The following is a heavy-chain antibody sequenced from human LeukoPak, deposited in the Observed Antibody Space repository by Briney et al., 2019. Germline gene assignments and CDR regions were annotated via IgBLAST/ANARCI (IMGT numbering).Heavy chain of an antibody. CDR1: GYSISSGYY. V-gene: IGHV4-38-2*02. Sequence: SETLSLTCTGSGYSISSGYYWGWIRQPPGKGLEWIGSIYHSGSTYYNPSLKSRVTISIDTSKNQFSLNLNSVTAADTAVYYCARHSNWNGGVDWFDPWGQGTLVTVSS. D-gene: IGHD1-20*01. CDR2: IYHSGST. CDR3: ARHSNWNGGVDWFDP. J-gene: IGHJ5*02.